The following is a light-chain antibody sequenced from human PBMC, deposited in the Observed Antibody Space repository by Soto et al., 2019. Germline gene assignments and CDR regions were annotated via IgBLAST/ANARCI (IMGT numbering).Light chain of an antibody. CDR3: QSYDSSLSGSV. CDR2: GHT. Sequence: QSVLTQPPSVSGAAGQRVTISCTGRSSNIGAGYDVHWYQQLPGPAPKLLIYGHTDRPSGVPVRFSGSRSGASASLANTGLQAEDEADYYCQSYDSSLSGSVFGTGIKVTVL. CDR1: SSNIGAGYD. J-gene: IGLJ1*01. V-gene: IGLV1-40*01.